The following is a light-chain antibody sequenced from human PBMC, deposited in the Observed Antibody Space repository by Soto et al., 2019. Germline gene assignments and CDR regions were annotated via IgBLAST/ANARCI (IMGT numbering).Light chain of an antibody. CDR1: QSVSNNY. Sequence: EVVLTQSPGTLSLSPGERATLSCRASQSVSNNYVAWYQQKPGQAPRLLIFGSSDRATGIPDMFSGSGSGTDFTLTISRLEPEDFAVYYCQQYGSSPPYTFGQGTKLEIK. J-gene: IGKJ2*01. CDR3: QQYGSSPPYT. V-gene: IGKV3-20*01. CDR2: GSS.